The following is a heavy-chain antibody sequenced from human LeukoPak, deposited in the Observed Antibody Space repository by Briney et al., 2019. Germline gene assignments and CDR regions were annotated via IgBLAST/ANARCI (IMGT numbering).Heavy chain of an antibody. Sequence: AGGSLRLSCAASGFTFSSYGMHWVRQAPGKGLEWVAVISYDGSNKYYADSVKGRFTISRDNSKNTLYLQMNNLRAEDTAVYYCAKDGRLRSSPFDYWGQGTLVTVSS. CDR2: ISYDGSNK. V-gene: IGHV3-30*18. CDR3: AKDGRLRSSPFDY. J-gene: IGHJ4*02. D-gene: IGHD4-17*01. CDR1: GFTFSSYG.